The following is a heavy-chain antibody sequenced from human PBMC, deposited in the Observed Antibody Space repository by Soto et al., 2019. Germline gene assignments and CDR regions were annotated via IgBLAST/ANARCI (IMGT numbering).Heavy chain of an antibody. CDR3: ARLILEWLSPSEYYYYMDV. CDR1: GGSISSYY. CDR2: IYYSGST. J-gene: IGHJ6*03. D-gene: IGHD3-3*01. Sequence: SETLSLTCTVSGGSISSYYWSWIRQPPGKGLEWIGYIYYSGSTNYNPSLKSRVTISVDTSKNQFSLKLSSVTAADTAVYYCARLILEWLSPSEYYYYMDVWGKGTTVTVSS. V-gene: IGHV4-59*08.